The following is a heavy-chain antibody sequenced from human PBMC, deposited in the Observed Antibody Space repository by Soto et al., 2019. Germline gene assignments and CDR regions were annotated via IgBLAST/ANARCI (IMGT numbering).Heavy chain of an antibody. CDR2: INPANGNT. CDR1: GFTFSDTL. CDR3: ARDIVSAGPRANDAFDV. Sequence: QVQLVQSGAELKKPGASVNISCQASGFTFSDTLINWVRQGPGQRLEWMGWINPANGNTRYSEPFQGRVTNSSLSSASTAYVALSDLTSDDTAVYYCARDIVSAGPRANDAFDVWGPATMITVSS. J-gene: IGHJ3*01. D-gene: IGHD1-26*01. V-gene: IGHV1-3*01.